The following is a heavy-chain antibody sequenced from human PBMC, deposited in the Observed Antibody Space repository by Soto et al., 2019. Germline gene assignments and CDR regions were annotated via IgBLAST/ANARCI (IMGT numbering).Heavy chain of an antibody. CDR2: IYPGDSDT. CDR1: GYSFTSYW. D-gene: IGHD3-9*01. J-gene: IGHJ6*02. Sequence: GESLKISCKGSGYSFTSYWIGWVRQMPGKGLEWMGIIYPGDSDTRYSPSFQGQVTISADKSISTAYLQWSSLKASDTAMYYCARHKIAYYDILTGYYNYYYYGLAVWGQGTTVTVSS. CDR3: ARHKIAYYDILTGYYNYYYYGLAV. V-gene: IGHV5-51*01.